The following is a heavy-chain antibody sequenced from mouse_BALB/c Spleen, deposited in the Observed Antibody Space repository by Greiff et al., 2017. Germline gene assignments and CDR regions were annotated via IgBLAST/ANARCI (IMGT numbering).Heavy chain of an antibody. D-gene: IGHD2-1*01. Sequence: EVKLMESGPSLVKPSQTLSLTCSVTGDSITSGYWNWIRKFPGNKLEYMGYISYSGSTYYNPSLKSRISITRDTSKNQYYLQLNSVTTEDTATYYCARDGNSPYAMDYWGQGTSVTVSS. CDR2: ISYSGST. CDR3: ARDGNSPYAMDY. V-gene: IGHV3-8*02. CDR1: GDSITSGY. J-gene: IGHJ4*01.